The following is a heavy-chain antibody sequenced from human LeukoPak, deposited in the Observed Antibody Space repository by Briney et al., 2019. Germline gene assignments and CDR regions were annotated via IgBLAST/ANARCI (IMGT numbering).Heavy chain of an antibody. CDR1: GYTFTSYG. V-gene: IGHV1-18*01. CDR3: ARSDYYGPWGLYAFDI. CDR2: ISAYNGNT. Sequence: ASVKVSCKASGYTFTSYGISWVRQAPGQGLEWMGWISAYNGNTNYAQKLQGRVTMTTDTSTSTAYMELRSLRSDDTAVYYCARSDYYGPWGLYAFDIWGQGTMVTVSS. J-gene: IGHJ3*02. D-gene: IGHD3-10*01.